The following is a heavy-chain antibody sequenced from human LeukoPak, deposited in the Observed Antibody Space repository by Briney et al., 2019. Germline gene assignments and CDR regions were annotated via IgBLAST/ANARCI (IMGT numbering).Heavy chain of an antibody. CDR1: GYSFPNYW. D-gene: IGHD3-3*01. CDR2: IYPDDSDT. CDR3: ARVGTEGSRYPDP. Sequence: GESLKISCKGSGYSFPNYWIGWVRQVPGKGLEWMGIIYPDDSDTRYSPSFQGQVTISADKSSSTAYLQWSRLEASDTGIYFCARVGTEGSRYPDPWGQGTVVTVSS. V-gene: IGHV5-51*01. J-gene: IGHJ5*02.